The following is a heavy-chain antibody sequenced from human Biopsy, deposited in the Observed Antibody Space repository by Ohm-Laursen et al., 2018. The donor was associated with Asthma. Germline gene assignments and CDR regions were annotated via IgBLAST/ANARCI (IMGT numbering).Heavy chain of an antibody. J-gene: IGHJ4*02. CDR3: ARDFSRAIMIGGGREHYFDF. V-gene: IGHV3-33*01. CDR2: VGSDESYT. CDR1: GFTFMTYG. Sequence: SLRLSCTASGFTFMTYGMHWVRQVPGKGLGWVATVGSDESYTDHADSVEGRFTISRDNSKNTLHLQMNSLSPEDTAVYYCARDFSRAIMIGGGREHYFDFWGQGTLVTVSS. D-gene: IGHD3-16*01.